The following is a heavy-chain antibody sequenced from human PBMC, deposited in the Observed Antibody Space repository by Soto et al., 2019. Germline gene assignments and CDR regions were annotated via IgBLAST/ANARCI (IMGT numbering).Heavy chain of an antibody. J-gene: IGHJ6*02. CDR1: GFTFSSYA. V-gene: IGHV3-30-3*01. D-gene: IGHD2-2*01. CDR2: ISYDGSNK. CDR3: SRDRQDIVLVPAAPGYYYYGMDV. Sequence: GGSLRLSCAAPGFTFSSYAMHWVRQAPGKGLEWVAVISYDGSNKYYADSVKGRFTISRDNSKNTLYLQMNSLRAEDTAVYYCSRDRQDIVLVPAAPGYYYYGMDVWGQGTTVTVSS.